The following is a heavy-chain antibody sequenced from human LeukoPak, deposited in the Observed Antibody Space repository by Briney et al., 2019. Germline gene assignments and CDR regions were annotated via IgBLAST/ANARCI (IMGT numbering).Heavy chain of an antibody. Sequence: SVKVSRKASGGTFSSYAISWVRQAPGQGLEWMGGIIPIFGTANYAQKFQGRVTITADESTSTAYMELSSLRSEDTAVYYCARDGDYGYYYYYGMDVRGQGTTVTVSS. D-gene: IGHD4-17*01. J-gene: IGHJ6*02. CDR2: IIPIFGTA. V-gene: IGHV1-69*13. CDR1: GGTFSSYA. CDR3: ARDGDYGYYYYYGMDV.